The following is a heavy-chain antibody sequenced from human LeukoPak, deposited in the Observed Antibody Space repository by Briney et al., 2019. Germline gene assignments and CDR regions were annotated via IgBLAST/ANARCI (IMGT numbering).Heavy chain of an antibody. Sequence: ASVKVSCNASGYTFTGYYMHWVRQAPGQGLEWMGRINPNSGGTDYAQNFQGRVTMTRDTSVSTAYMELSRLRSDDTAVYYCAIQSIVPRPGYWGQGTLVTVSS. CDR2: INPNSGGT. D-gene: IGHD6-6*01. CDR3: AIQSIVPRPGY. CDR1: GYTFTGYY. V-gene: IGHV1-2*06. J-gene: IGHJ4*02.